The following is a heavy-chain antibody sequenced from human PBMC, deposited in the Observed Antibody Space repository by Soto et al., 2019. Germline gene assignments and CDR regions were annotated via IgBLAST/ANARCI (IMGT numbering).Heavy chain of an antibody. CDR1: GFSLSNARMG. CDR2: IFSNDEK. Sequence: SGPTLVNPTETLTLTCTVSGFSLSNARMGVSWIRQPPGKALEWLAHIFSNDEKSYSTSLKSRLTISKDTSKSQVVLTMTNMDPVDTATYYCARITYYDILTGPGWFDPWGQGTLVTVSS. D-gene: IGHD3-9*01. J-gene: IGHJ5*02. CDR3: ARITYYDILTGPGWFDP. V-gene: IGHV2-26*01.